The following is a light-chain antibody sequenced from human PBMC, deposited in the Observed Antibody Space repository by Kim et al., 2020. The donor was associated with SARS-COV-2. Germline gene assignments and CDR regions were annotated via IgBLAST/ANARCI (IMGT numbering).Light chain of an antibody. CDR2: GAS. CDR1: QSVSRH. V-gene: IGKV3D-15*01. J-gene: IGKJ2*01. Sequence: SPGQRATPSCRASQSVSRHLAWYQQKPGQAPRLLNYGASIRAAGIPARFSGSGSWTVFTLTISGLQSEDFAVYYCQQYKDWPPYTFGQGTKLEI. CDR3: QQYKDWPPYT.